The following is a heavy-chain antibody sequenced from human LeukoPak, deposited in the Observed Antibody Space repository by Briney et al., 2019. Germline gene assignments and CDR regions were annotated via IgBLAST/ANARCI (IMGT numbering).Heavy chain of an antibody. CDR1: GFTFSSYS. CDR3: ARESARGIYGLDV. CDR2: INFSSSYI. V-gene: IGHV3-21*01. D-gene: IGHD3-16*01. J-gene: IGHJ6*02. Sequence: GRSLRLSCAASGFTFSSYSMNWVRQAPGKGLEWVSCINFSSSYIYYADSVKGRFTVSRDNAKNSLYLQMNSLGAEDTAVYYCARESARGIYGLDVWGQGTTVTVSS.